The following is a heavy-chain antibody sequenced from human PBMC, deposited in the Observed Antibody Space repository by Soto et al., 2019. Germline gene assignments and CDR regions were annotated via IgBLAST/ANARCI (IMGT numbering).Heavy chain of an antibody. CDR1: GFTFSDYY. Sequence: PGGSLRLSCAASGFTFSDYYMSWIRQAPGKGLEWVSYISSSGSTIYYADSVKGRFTISRDNAKNSLYLQMNSLRAEDTAVYYCARDVAAAGTSWFDPWGQGTLVTVSS. V-gene: IGHV3-11*01. D-gene: IGHD6-13*01. J-gene: IGHJ5*02. CDR2: ISSSGSTI. CDR3: ARDVAAAGTSWFDP.